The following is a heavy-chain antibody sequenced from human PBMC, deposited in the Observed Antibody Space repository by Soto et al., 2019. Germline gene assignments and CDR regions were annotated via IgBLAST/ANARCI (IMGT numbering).Heavy chain of an antibody. CDR3: ATIAYSGSFDWFDP. Sequence: SETLSLTCAVYGGSFSGYYWSWVRQPPEKGLEWIGEISHSGVTNYNPSLKSRVTISVDTSKNQFSLNLSSVTAADTAVYYCATIAYSGSFDWFDPWGQGTLVTVSS. CDR2: ISHSGVT. D-gene: IGHD1-26*01. V-gene: IGHV4-34*01. CDR1: GGSFSGYY. J-gene: IGHJ5*02.